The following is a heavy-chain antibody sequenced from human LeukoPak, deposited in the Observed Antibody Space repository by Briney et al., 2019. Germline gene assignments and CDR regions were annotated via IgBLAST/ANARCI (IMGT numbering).Heavy chain of an antibody. Sequence: ASVKVSCTPSGYTFTRYGISWVRQAPGQGLEWMGWISPYNGNTNYGQKFQGRVTMTTDTSTSTVYMELRSLRSDDTAVYYCASDRGAFDYWGQGTLVTVSS. D-gene: IGHD3-16*01. CDR1: GYTFTRYG. J-gene: IGHJ4*02. CDR3: ASDRGAFDY. CDR2: ISPYNGNT. V-gene: IGHV1-18*01.